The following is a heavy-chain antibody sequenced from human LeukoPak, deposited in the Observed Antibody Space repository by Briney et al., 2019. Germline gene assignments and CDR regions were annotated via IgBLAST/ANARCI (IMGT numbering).Heavy chain of an antibody. Sequence: SQTLSLTCAISGDSVSSNIAAWTWIRRSPSRGLEWLGRTYYRSKWYGDYAVSVKSRITINPDTSKNQFSLQLNSVTPEDTAVYYCAREMGSRYGYWGQGTLVTVSS. J-gene: IGHJ4*02. CDR2: TYYRSKWYG. CDR1: GDSVSSNIAA. D-gene: IGHD2-8*01. CDR3: AREMGSRYGY. V-gene: IGHV6-1*01.